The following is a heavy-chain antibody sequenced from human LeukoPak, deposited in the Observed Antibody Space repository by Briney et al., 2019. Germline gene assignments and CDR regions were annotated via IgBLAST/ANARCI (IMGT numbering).Heavy chain of an antibody. Sequence: GGSLRLSCAASGFTFSIHGMNWVRQGPGKGLEWVSAISGSGGSTYYADSVKGRFTISRDNSKNTLYLQMNSLRAEDTAVYYCAKDLVPVAVAGTLDYWGQGTLVTVSS. CDR2: ISGSGGST. J-gene: IGHJ4*02. D-gene: IGHD6-19*01. CDR1: GFTFSIHG. V-gene: IGHV3-23*01. CDR3: AKDLVPVAVAGTLDY.